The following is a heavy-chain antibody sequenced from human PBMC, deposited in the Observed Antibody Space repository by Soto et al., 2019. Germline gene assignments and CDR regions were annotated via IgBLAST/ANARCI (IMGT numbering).Heavy chain of an antibody. J-gene: IGHJ3*02. CDR2: IYPVDSDT. CDR3: ARKYCITATCARSGFDI. V-gene: IGHV5-51*01. Sequence: PGESLKISCKVSGDCFTSYDIYWVRQRHGKGLEPMEIIYPVDSDTSYSPSFQGQVTMSADKSIITAYLQWSSLKASDTAMYYCARKYCITATCARSGFDIWGQGTMVTV. CDR1: GDCFTSYD. D-gene: IGHD2-2*01.